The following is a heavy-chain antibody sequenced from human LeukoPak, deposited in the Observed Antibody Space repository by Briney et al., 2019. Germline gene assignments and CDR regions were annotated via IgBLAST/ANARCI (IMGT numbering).Heavy chain of an antibody. Sequence: RSSETLSLTCTVSGGSISGSSYYWGWIRQPPGKGLEWIGSIYYSGSTYYNPSLKSRVTISVDTSKNQFSLKLSSVTAAGTAVYYCAVSPGYSYGVDYWGQGTLVTVSS. CDR3: AVSPGYSYGVDY. D-gene: IGHD5-18*01. V-gene: IGHV4-39*01. CDR2: IYYSGST. CDR1: GGSISGSSYY. J-gene: IGHJ4*02.